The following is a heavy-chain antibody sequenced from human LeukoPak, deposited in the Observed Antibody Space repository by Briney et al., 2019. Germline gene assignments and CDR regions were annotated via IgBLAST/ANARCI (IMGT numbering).Heavy chain of an antibody. J-gene: IGHJ5*02. Sequence: ASVKVSCKASGGTFSSYAISWVRQAPGQGLEWMGGIIPIFGTANYAQKFQGRVTITTDESTSTAYMELSSLRSEDTAVYYCARVISGRIVALNWFDPWGQGTLVTVSS. CDR3: ARVISGRIVALNWFDP. CDR2: IIPIFGTA. V-gene: IGHV1-69*05. D-gene: IGHD3-22*01. CDR1: GGTFSSYA.